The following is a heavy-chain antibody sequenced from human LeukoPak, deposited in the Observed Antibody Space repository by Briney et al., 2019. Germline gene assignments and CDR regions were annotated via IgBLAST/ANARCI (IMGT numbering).Heavy chain of an antibody. CDR3: ARNVDRGISGWHGPYYGMDV. J-gene: IGHJ6*02. V-gene: IGHV3-66*01. D-gene: IGHD6-19*01. CDR2: IYRGGST. CDR1: GFTVSSNH. Sequence: GGSLRLSCAASGFTVSSNHMSWVRQAPGKGLEWVSVIYRGGSTNYADSVKGRFTISRDNSKNTLHLQMNTLRAEDTAVYFCARNVDRGISGWHGPYYGMDVWGQGTTVTVSS.